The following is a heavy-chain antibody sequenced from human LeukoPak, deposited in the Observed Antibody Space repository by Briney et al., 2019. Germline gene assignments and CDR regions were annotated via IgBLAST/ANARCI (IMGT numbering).Heavy chain of an antibody. Sequence: PSETLSLTCTVSGGSISRYYWSWIRQPAGKGLEWIGRIYSSGSTNYNPSLKSRVTMSLDTSNNQFSLRLSSLTAADTAVYYCARGGGRRLVHSWGQGTLVTVSS. CDR2: IYSSGST. V-gene: IGHV4-4*07. CDR3: ARGGGRRLVHS. D-gene: IGHD6-19*01. CDR1: GGSISRYY. J-gene: IGHJ5*01.